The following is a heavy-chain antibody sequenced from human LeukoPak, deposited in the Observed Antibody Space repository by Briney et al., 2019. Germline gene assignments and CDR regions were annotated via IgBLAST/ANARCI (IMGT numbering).Heavy chain of an antibody. V-gene: IGHV5-51*01. CDR3: VRRINNWFDP. Sequence: GESPKISCKGSGYSFTTSWIAWVRQMPGKGLELMGIIFPGDSDTRYSPSFQGQVTISADKSISTAYLQWSSLKASDTAFYYCVRRINNWFDPWGQGTLVTVSS. CDR1: GYSFTTSW. CDR2: IFPGDSDT. J-gene: IGHJ5*02.